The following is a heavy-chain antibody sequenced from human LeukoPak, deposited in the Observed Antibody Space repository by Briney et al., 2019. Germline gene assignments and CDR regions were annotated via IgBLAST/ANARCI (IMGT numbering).Heavy chain of an antibody. CDR3: TRRYYDFWSGYPDDY. CDR2: IRSKAYGGTT. CDR1: GFTFGDYA. Sequence: GGSLRLSCTASGFTFGDYAMSWFRQAPGKGLEWVGFIRSKAYGGTTEYAASVKGRFTISRDDSKSIAYLQMTSLKTEDTAVYYCTRRYYDFWSGYPDDYWGQGTLVTVSS. J-gene: IGHJ4*02. V-gene: IGHV3-49*03. D-gene: IGHD3-3*01.